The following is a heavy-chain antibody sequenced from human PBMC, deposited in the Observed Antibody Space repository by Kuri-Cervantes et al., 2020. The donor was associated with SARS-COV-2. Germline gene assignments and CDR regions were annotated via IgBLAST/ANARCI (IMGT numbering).Heavy chain of an antibody. CDR3: ASLAVDAIDY. CDR2: IYHSGST. CDR1: GYSISSGYY. D-gene: IGHD3/OR15-3a*01. V-gene: IGHV4-38-2*01. Sequence: SEPLSLTCAVSGYSISSGYYGGWIRQPPGKGLEWIGSIYHSGSTYYNPSLKSRVTISVDTSKNQFSLKLSAVTAADTAVYYCASLAVDAIDYWGQGTLVTVSS. J-gene: IGHJ4*02.